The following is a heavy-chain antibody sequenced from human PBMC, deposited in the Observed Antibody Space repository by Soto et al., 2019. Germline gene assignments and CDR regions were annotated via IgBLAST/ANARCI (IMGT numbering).Heavy chain of an antibody. J-gene: IGHJ6*02. CDR2: IWYDGSNK. CDR1: GFTFSSYG. D-gene: IGHD1-1*01. V-gene: IGHV3-33*01. CDR3: ARVRCWNRRADYYYGMYV. Sequence: QVQLVESGGGVVQPGRSLRLSCAASGFTFSSYGMHWVRQAPGKGLEWVAVIWYDGSNKYYADSVKGRFTISRDNSKNTLYLQMNSVRAEDTALYYCARVRCWNRRADYYYGMYVWCQGTTVSVSS.